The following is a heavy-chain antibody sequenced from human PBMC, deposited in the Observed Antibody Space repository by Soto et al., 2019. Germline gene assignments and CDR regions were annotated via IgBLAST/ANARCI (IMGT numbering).Heavy chain of an antibody. CDR1: GFTFSSYS. D-gene: IGHD3-3*01. CDR3: ARGGGIFGVDPFDF. CDR2: ISSSSSTI. Sequence: GGSLRLSCAASGFTFSSYSMNWVRQAPGKGLEWVSYISSSSSTIHYADSVKGRFTISRDNAKKSLYLQMNSRRDEDTAVYYCARGGGIFGVDPFDFWGQGTLVTVSS. J-gene: IGHJ4*02. V-gene: IGHV3-48*02.